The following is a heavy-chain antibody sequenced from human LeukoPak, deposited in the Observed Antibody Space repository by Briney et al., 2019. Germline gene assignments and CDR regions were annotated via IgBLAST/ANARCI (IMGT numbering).Heavy chain of an antibody. J-gene: IGHJ4*02. Sequence: ASVKVSCKASGYTFTSYGISWVRQAPGQGLEWMGWISAYNGNTNYAQKLQGRVTTTTDTSTSTAYMELRSLRSDDTAVYYCARDGDSITMIVAFDYWGQGTLVTVSS. V-gene: IGHV1-18*01. CDR1: GYTFTSYG. D-gene: IGHD3-22*01. CDR2: ISAYNGNT. CDR3: ARDGDSITMIVAFDY.